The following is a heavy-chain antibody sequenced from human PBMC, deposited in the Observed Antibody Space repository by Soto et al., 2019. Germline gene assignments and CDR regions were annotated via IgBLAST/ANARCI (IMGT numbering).Heavy chain of an antibody. CDR3: ASPHTAYGDYGSYYYMDV. CDR1: GFTFSDYY. Sequence: WGSLRLSCVASGFTFSDYYMSWIRQAPGKGLEWVSYISSSGSTIYYADSVKGRFTIPRDNAKNSLYLQMNSLRAEDTAVYYCASPHTAYGDYGSYYYMDVWGKGTTVTVSS. D-gene: IGHD4-17*01. V-gene: IGHV3-11*01. CDR2: ISSSGSTI. J-gene: IGHJ6*03.